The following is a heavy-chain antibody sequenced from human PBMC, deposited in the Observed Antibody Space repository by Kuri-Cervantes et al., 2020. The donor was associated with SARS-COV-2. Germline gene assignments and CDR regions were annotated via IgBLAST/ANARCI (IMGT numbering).Heavy chain of an antibody. J-gene: IGHJ6*03. CDR2: ISGSGGST. D-gene: IGHD5-18*01. Sequence: GESLKISCAASGFTFSSYAMSWVRQAPGKGLEWVSAISGSGGSTYYADSVKGRFTISRDNSKNTLYLQMNSLRAEDTAVYYCARDLYSYGGYLYYYYMDVWGKGTTVTVSS. V-gene: IGHV3-23*01. CDR1: GFTFSSYA. CDR3: ARDLYSYGGYLYYYYMDV.